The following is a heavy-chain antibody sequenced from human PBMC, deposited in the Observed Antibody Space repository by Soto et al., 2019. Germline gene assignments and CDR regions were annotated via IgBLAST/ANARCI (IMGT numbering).Heavy chain of an antibody. CDR3: TTDPGIDDSSGYYSSSDY. CDR1: GFTFSNAW. CDR2: IKSKTDGGTT. D-gene: IGHD3-22*01. V-gene: IGHV3-15*07. J-gene: IGHJ4*02. Sequence: EVQLVESGGGLVKPGGSLRLSCAASGFTFSNAWMNWVSRAPGKGLEWVGRIKSKTDGGTTDYAAPVKGRFTISRDDSKNTLYLQMNSLKTEDTAVYYCTTDPGIDDSSGYYSSSDYWGQGTLVTVSS.